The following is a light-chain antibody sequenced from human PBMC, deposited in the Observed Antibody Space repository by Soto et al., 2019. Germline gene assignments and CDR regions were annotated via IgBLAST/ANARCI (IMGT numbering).Light chain of an antibody. CDR1: QSVSSY. V-gene: IGKV3-11*01. J-gene: IGKJ3*01. CDR3: QQRSNWPPT. Sequence: IVLTQSPATLSLSPGERATLSCRASQSVSSYLAWYQQKPAQAPRLLIYDTSNRASGIPARFSGSGSGTDFTLTIRSLEPEDFAVYFCQQRSNWPPTFGPGTKVDIK. CDR2: DTS.